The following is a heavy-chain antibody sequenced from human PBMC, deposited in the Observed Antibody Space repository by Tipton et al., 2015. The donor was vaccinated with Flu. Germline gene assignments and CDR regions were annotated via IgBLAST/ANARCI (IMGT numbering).Heavy chain of an antibody. Sequence: TLSLTCTVSGASISSSYWSWIRQAPGKGLEWIGHIYYSGITNYNPSLKSRITISVDTSKNQFSLRLSSVTAAATAVYYCARDTSLQRWGQGTLVTVS. CDR3: ARDTSLQR. CDR2: IYYSGIT. J-gene: IGHJ1*01. CDR1: GASISSSY. V-gene: IGHV4-59*01.